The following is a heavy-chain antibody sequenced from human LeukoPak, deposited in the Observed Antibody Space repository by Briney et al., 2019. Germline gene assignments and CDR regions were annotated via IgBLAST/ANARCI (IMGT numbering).Heavy chain of an antibody. CDR1: GFAFSNFA. Sequence: QAGGSLRLSCAASGFAFSNFAMHWVRQAPGKGLEWVALISYDGSKKYYADSVKGRFTISRDTSKSTLYLQMNSLRTEDTAVCYCAREGHGGAIDYWGQGTLVTVSS. V-gene: IGHV3-30-3*01. CDR2: ISYDGSKK. CDR3: AREGHGGAIDY. D-gene: IGHD1-26*01. J-gene: IGHJ4*02.